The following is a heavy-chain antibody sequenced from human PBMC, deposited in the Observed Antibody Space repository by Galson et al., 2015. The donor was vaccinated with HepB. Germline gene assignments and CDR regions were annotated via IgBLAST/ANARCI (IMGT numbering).Heavy chain of an antibody. D-gene: IGHD4-17*01. CDR2: ITDDGGDT. V-gene: IGHV3-23*01. J-gene: IGHJ4*02. CDR1: GFSFKDYA. CDR3: AKSPGRHGDSMDF. Sequence: SLRLSCAASGFSFKDYAMNWVRQAPGKGLEWVSVITDDGGDTFYADSVKGRFFLLRDNSEKTLSLQMNDLTAEDTAVYYCAKSPGRHGDSMDFWGRGTLVTVSS.